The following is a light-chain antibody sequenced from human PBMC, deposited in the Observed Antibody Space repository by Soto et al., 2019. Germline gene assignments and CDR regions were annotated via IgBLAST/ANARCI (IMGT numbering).Light chain of an antibody. Sequence: QSALTQPPSASGSPGQSVTISCTGTSSDIGAYDYVSWYQQHPGKVPKLIIYEVTKRPSGVPDRFSASKSGNTASLTVSGLQAEDEADYYCTSHGGANKFYVFGTGTKLTVL. CDR2: EVT. CDR3: TSHGGANKFYV. V-gene: IGLV2-8*01. J-gene: IGLJ1*01. CDR1: SSDIGAYDY.